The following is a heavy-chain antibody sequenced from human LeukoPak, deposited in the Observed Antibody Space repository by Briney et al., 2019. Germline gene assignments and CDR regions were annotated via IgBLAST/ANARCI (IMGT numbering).Heavy chain of an antibody. Sequence: SETLSLTCAVYGGSFSGYYWSWIRQPPGKGLEWIGEINHSGSTNYNPSLKSRVTISVDTSKNQFSLKLSSVTAADTAVYYCARNRYSWKGVEDYYYYIDVWGKGTTVTVSS. D-gene: IGHD1-20*01. V-gene: IGHV4-34*01. CDR2: INHSGST. CDR1: GGSFSGYY. CDR3: ARNRYSWKGVEDYYYYIDV. J-gene: IGHJ6*03.